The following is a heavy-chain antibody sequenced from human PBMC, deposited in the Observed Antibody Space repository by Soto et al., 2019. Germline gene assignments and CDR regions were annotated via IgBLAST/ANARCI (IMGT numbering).Heavy chain of an antibody. V-gene: IGHV3-33*01. D-gene: IGHD6-19*01. CDR2: IWYDGSNR. J-gene: IGHJ4*02. CDR3: ARGAVAGTRLGFDY. CDR1: GFIFSSYG. Sequence: QVQLVESGGGVVQPGRSLRLSCAASGFIFSSYGMHWVRQAPGKGLEWVAVIWYDGSNRYYADSVRGRFTISRDNSKNTLYLQMNSLRAEDTAVYYCARGAVAGTRLGFDYWGQGTLVTFSS.